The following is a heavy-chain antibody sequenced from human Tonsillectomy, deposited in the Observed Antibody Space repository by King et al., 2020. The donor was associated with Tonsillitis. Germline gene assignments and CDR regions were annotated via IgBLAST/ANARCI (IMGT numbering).Heavy chain of an antibody. D-gene: IGHD3-9*01. V-gene: IGHV4-39*01. Sequence: QLQESGPGLVKPSETLSLTCTVSGGSISSSSYYWGWIRQPPGEGLEWIGTIYYSGSTYYNPSLKSRVTIFVDTSKNQFSLKLSSVTAADTAVYNCARVQTRGSYDIKDYFDNWGQGTLVTVSS. CDR2: IYYSGST. CDR1: GGSISSSSYY. CDR3: ARVQTRGSYDIKDYFDN. J-gene: IGHJ4*02.